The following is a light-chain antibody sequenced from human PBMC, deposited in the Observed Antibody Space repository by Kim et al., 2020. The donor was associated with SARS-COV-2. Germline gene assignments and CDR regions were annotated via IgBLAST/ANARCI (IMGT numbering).Light chain of an antibody. V-gene: IGKV3-20*01. CDR3: QQYGSSRT. J-gene: IGKJ2*02. Sequence: EIVLTQSPGTLSLSPGERATLSCRASQSVSSNYLAWYQQKPGQAPRLLIYGASSRATDIPDRFSGGGSGTDFTLTISRLEPEDFAMYYCQQYGSSRTFGQGTKLEI. CDR2: GAS. CDR1: QSVSSNY.